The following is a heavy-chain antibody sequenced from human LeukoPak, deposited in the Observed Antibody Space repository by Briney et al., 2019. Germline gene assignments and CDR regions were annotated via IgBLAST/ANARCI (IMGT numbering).Heavy chain of an antibody. CDR2: ISGSGGST. V-gene: IGHV3-23*01. D-gene: IGHD2-2*01. CDR1: GFTFSSYA. Sequence: PGGSLRLSCAASGFTFSSYAMSWVRQAPGKGLEWVSAISGSGGSTYYADSAKGRFTISRDNSKNTLYLQMNSLRAEDTAVHYCAKGYCSSTSCPTGAWGQGTLVTVSS. CDR3: AKGYCSSTSCPTGA. J-gene: IGHJ5*02.